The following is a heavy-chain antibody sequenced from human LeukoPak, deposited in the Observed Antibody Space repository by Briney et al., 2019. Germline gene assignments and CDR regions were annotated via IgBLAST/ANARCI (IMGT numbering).Heavy chain of an antibody. V-gene: IGHV3-7*01. Sequence: GGSLRLSCAGSASTFRSYAMSWVRQAPGKGLEWVANIRQDGSEKYYVDSVKGRFTISRDNAKNSLYLQMNSLRAEDTAVYYCAELGITMIGGVWGKGTTVTISS. J-gene: IGHJ6*04. CDR3: AELGITMIGGV. CDR1: ASTFRSYA. CDR2: IRQDGSEK. D-gene: IGHD3-10*02.